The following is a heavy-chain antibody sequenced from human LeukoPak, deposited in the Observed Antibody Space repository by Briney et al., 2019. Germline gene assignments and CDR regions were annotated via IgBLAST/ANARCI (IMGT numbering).Heavy chain of an antibody. CDR1: GGSMSDYY. J-gene: IGHJ4*02. V-gene: IGHV4-59*01. CDR3: ARVASTGPFDY. CDR2: IYYSGST. Sequence: SETLSLTCTVSGGSMSDYYWSWIRQPPGKGLEWIGCIYYSGSTDYNPSLKSRVTMSVDTSKNRFSLKLRSVTAADTAVYYCARVASTGPFDYWGQGTLVTVSS. D-gene: IGHD2-8*02.